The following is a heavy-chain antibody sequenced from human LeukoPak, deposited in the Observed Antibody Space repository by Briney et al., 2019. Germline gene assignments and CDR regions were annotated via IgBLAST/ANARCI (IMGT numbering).Heavy chain of an antibody. Sequence: SGGSLRLSCAASGFTFTDSYMTWVRQAPGKGLEWLSYISGSGGDTNYADSVRGRFTISRDNAKNSLYLQMNSLRAEDTAVYYCARDPRTVRIWGQGTLVTVSS. V-gene: IGHV3-11*06. J-gene: IGHJ4*02. CDR2: ISGSGGDT. D-gene: IGHD1-1*01. CDR3: ARDPRTVRI. CDR1: GFTFTDSY.